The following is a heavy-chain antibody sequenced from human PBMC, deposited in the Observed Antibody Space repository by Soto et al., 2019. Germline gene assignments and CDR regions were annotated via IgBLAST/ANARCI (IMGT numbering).Heavy chain of an antibody. CDR3: AKDVPHPRDIALVQEAQNWFDP. CDR2: IYHTGAT. CDR1: GGSISTSNW. V-gene: IGHV4-4*02. Sequence: QVHLQESGPGLVKPSGTLSLTCNVSGGSISTSNWWSWVRQPPGKGLEWLGEIYHTGATSYNPSLKSRITISVDTSKNQFSLTLTSVTATDTAVYFCAKDVPHPRDIALVQEAQNWFDPWGQGIQVTVSS. D-gene: IGHD2-15*01. J-gene: IGHJ5*01.